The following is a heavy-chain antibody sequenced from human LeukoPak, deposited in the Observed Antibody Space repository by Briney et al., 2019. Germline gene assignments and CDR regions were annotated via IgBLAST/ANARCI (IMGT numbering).Heavy chain of an antibody. J-gene: IGHJ3*02. CDR1: AGTFSSYS. V-gene: IGHV1-69*01. CDR3: ARKAVVVVAANDAFDI. Sequence: ASSVKVSSKASAGTFSSYSISWVRHAPRQGLEWMGGIIPIFGTANYAQKFQGRVTITADEYTSTAYMELSSLRSEDTAVYYCARKAVVVVAANDAFDIWGQGTMVTASS. D-gene: IGHD2-15*01. CDR2: IIPIFGTA.